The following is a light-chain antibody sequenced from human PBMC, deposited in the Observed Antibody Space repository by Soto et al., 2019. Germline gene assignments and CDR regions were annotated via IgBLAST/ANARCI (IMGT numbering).Light chain of an antibody. CDR1: SSNVGSYNF. CDR2: DVS. CDR3: CSYAGRYSLI. Sequence: QSALTQPRSVSGSPGQSVTISCTGTSSNVGSYNFVSWYQQHPGKAPKFLIYDVSRRPSGVPDRFSGSRSGNTASLTISGLQAEDEADYYCCSYAGRYSLIFGGVTKLTVL. V-gene: IGLV2-11*01. J-gene: IGLJ2*01.